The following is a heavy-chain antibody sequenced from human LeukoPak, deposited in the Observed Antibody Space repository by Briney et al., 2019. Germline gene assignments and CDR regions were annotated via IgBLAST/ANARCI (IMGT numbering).Heavy chain of an antibody. CDR2: INPREGNT. V-gene: IGHV1-46*01. CDR3: ARELSGGYFDY. Sequence: ASVKVSCKASGYIFTSYYMHWVRQAPGQGLEWMGIINPREGNTNYAQKFQGRVTMTRDTSTSTVYMELSGLRSEDTAVYNCARELSGGYFDYWGQGILVTVSS. D-gene: IGHD2/OR15-2a*01. CDR1: GYIFTSYY. J-gene: IGHJ4*02.